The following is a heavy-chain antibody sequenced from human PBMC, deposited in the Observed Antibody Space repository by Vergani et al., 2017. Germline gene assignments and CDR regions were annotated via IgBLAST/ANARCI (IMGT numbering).Heavy chain of an antibody. CDR3: ARYCSGGSCYSGFDY. J-gene: IGHJ4*02. Sequence: QVQLVESGGGVVQPGRSLRLSCAASGFTFSSYAMHWVRQAPGKGLEWVAVISYDGSNKYYADSVKGRFTISRDNSKNTLYLQMNSLRAEDTAVYYCARYCSGGSCYSGFDYWGQGTLVTVSS. V-gene: IGHV3-30*01. D-gene: IGHD2-15*01. CDR2: ISYDGSNK. CDR1: GFTFSSYA.